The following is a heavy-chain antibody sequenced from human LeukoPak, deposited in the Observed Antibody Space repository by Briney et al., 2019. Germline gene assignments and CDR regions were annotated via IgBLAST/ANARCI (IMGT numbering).Heavy chain of an antibody. D-gene: IGHD6-13*01. CDR1: GGSISGYY. V-gene: IGHV4-59*13. Sequence: PSETLSLTCTVSGGSISGYYWSWIRQPPGKGLEWIGSIYHSGTTYYNPSLKSRVTISGDTSKNQFYLKLSSVTPADTAVYYCARVSSVAGISPHYFDYWGPGTLVTVSS. CDR3: ARVSSVAGISPHYFDY. J-gene: IGHJ4*02. CDR2: IYHSGTT.